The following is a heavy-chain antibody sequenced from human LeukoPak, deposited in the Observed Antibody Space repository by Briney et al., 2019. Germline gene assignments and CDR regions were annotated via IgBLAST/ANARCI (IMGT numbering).Heavy chain of an antibody. CDR3: ARRVDWYLEYFDY. V-gene: IGHV3-66*01. CDR1: GFIARTTY. Sequence: GGSLRLSCAVSGFIARTTYVAWVRQAPGKGLEWVSVIYSGGEAYYADYVKGRYTISRDDSKNTVFLQMNSLRAEDTAVYHCARRVDWYLEYFDYWGQGTLVTVSS. J-gene: IGHJ4*02. D-gene: IGHD3-9*01. CDR2: IYSGGEA.